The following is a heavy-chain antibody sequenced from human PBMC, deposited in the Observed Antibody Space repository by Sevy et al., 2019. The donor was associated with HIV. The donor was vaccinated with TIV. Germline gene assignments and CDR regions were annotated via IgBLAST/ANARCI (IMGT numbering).Heavy chain of an antibody. CDR1: GGSISSYY. J-gene: IGHJ6*02. CDR3: ARESGYDFWSGYYGIYYYGMDV. V-gene: IGHV4-4*07. Sequence: SETLSLTCTVSGGSISSYYLSWIRQPAGKGLEWIGRIYTSGSTNYNPSLKSRVTMSVDTSKNQFSLKLSSVTAADTAVYYCARESGYDFWSGYYGIYYYGMDVWGQGTTVTVSS. D-gene: IGHD3-3*01. CDR2: IYTSGST.